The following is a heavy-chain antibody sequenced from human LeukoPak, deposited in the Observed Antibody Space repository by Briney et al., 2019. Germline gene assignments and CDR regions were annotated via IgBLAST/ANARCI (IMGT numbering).Heavy chain of an antibody. V-gene: IGHV4-4*07. CDR2: IFHSGST. CDR1: GGSISGYY. Sequence: SETLSLTCTVSGGSISGYYWNWIRQPAGKGLEWIGRIFHSGSTNYNPSLNSRVTMSVDTSKNQFSLKLSSVTAADTAVYYCARDLSGYYSGWFDPWGQGTLVTVSS. J-gene: IGHJ5*02. D-gene: IGHD3-3*01. CDR3: ARDLSGYYSGWFDP.